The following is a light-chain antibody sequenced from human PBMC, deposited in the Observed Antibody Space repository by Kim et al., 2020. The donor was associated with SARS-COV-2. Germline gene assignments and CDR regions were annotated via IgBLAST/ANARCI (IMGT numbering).Light chain of an antibody. J-gene: IGLJ2*01. CDR2: DVS. V-gene: IGLV2-11*01. CDR1: SSDVGGSNY. Sequence: QSALTQPRSVSGSPGQSVTISCTGTSSDVGGSNYVSWYQQHPGKAPKLLIYDVSKRPSGVPDRFSGSKSGNTASLTISGLQGDDEADYYCCAYAGTRIFGGGTQLTVL. CDR3: CAYAGTRI.